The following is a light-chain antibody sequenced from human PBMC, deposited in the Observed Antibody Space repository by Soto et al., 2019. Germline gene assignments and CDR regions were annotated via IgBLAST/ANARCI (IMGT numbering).Light chain of an antibody. J-gene: IGLJ2*01. CDR3: QSYDNSLSGWL. CDR1: SCNIGAGHD. V-gene: IGLV1-40*01. CDR2: GDT. Sequence: QSVLTQPPSVSGAPGQRVTISCTGSSCNIGAGHDVHWYQQLPGTAPKLLISGDTNRPSGVPDRFSGSKSGTSASLAITGLQAEDEADYYCQSYDNSLSGWLFGGGTKLTVL.